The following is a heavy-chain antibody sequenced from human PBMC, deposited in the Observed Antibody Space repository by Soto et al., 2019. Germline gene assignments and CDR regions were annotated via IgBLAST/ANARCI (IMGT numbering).Heavy chain of an antibody. CDR2: ISGSGGST. CDR3: AKDRISGCSGGSCYQAFDY. D-gene: IGHD2-15*01. Sequence: GGSLRLSCAASGFTFSSYAMSWVRQAPGKGLEWVSAISGSGGSTYYADSVKGRFTISRDNSKNTLYLQMNSLRAEDTAVYYRAKDRISGCSGGSCYQAFDYWGQGTLVTVSS. J-gene: IGHJ4*02. V-gene: IGHV3-23*01. CDR1: GFTFSSYA.